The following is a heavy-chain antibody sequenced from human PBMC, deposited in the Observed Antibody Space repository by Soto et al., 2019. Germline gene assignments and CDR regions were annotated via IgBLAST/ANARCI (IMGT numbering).Heavy chain of an antibody. J-gene: IGHJ1*01. CDR1: GYTFTSYA. D-gene: IGHD3-9*01. CDR3: ARGAGSRYFDWLPTHDEYFQH. V-gene: IGHV1-3*01. Sequence: ASVKVSCKASGYTFTSYAMHWVRQAPGQRLEWMGWINAGNGNTKYSQKFQGRVTITRDTSASTAYMELSSLRSEDTAVYYCARGAGSRYFDWLPTHDEYFQHWGQGTLVTVSS. CDR2: INAGNGNT.